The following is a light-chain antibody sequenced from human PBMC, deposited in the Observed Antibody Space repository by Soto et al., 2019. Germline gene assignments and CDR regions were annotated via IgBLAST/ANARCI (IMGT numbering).Light chain of an antibody. Sequence: QSVLTQPPSASGSPGQSVTISCTGTSSDVGGYNYVSWFQQHPGKAPKLIIHEVNQRPSGVPDRFSGSKSGNTASLTVSGLQAEDEADYYCQSYDSSLSGLYVFGTGTKLTVL. CDR1: SSDVGGYNY. J-gene: IGLJ1*01. CDR3: QSYDSSLSGLYV. CDR2: EVN. V-gene: IGLV2-8*01.